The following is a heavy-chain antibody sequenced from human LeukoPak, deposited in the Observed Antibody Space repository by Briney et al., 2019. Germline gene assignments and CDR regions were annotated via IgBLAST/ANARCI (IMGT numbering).Heavy chain of an antibody. Sequence: ASVKVSCKASGYTFTNYGSSWVRQAPGQGLEWMGWISAYNGNTNYGQKLQGRVTMTTDTSTSTADMELRSLRSDDTAVYYCARGLVAAGTDYWGQGTLVTVSS. V-gene: IGHV1-18*01. J-gene: IGHJ4*02. CDR2: ISAYNGNT. D-gene: IGHD6-13*01. CDR1: GYTFTNYG. CDR3: ARGLVAAGTDY.